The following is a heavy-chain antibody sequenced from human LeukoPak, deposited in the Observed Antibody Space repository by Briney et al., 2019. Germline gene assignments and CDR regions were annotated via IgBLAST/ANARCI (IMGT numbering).Heavy chain of an antibody. V-gene: IGHV4-30-4*08. CDR2: IYYSGST. J-gene: IGHJ3*02. CDR3: AGGDVDIDAFDI. CDR1: RGSISSGDYY. D-gene: IGHD5-12*01. Sequence: SETLSLTCTVSRGSISSGDYYWSWIRQPPGKGLEWIGYIYYSGSTYYNPSLKSRVTISVDTSKNQFSLKLGSVTAADTAVYYCAGGDVDIDAFDIWGQGTMVTVSS.